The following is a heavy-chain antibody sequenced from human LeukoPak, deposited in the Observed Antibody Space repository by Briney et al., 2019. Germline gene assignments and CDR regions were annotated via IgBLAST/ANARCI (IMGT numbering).Heavy chain of an antibody. CDR1: GSRFDDYG. CDR2: TNWDGAST. V-gene: IGHV3-20*04. D-gene: IGHD2-2*01. J-gene: IGHJ6*03. CDR3: GRVYCSTTSCYDYYDYYMDV. Sequence: SGGSLRLSCAASGSRFDDYGMSWVRHVPGKGLEWVSGTNWDGASTGYADSVKGRFTISRDNVKNFLYLQMNSLRVEDTALYFCGRVYCSTTSCYDYYDYYMDVWGKGATVTVSS.